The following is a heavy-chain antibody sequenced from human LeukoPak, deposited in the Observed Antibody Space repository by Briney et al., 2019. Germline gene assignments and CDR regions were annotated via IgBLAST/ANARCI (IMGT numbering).Heavy chain of an antibody. J-gene: IGHJ4*02. Sequence: GGSLRLSCAASGFGFSAYAMTWVRQTPGKGLEWVSSVTGSGSTTYYSESVEGRFTISRDNYNNTLFLQMNNLRGDDTAVYYCAKGKVSDSWGQGTLVTVSS. V-gene: IGHV3-23*01. CDR3: AKGKVSDS. D-gene: IGHD3-10*01. CDR2: VTGSGSTT. CDR1: GFGFSAYA.